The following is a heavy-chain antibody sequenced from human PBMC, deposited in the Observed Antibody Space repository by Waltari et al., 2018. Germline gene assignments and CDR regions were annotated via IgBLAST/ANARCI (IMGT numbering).Heavy chain of an antibody. J-gene: IGHJ1*01. CDR1: GGSVTSSHW. CDR2: MYHSGTT. CDR3: VRDNRWAEDGFRYFQF. D-gene: IGHD5-12*01. Sequence: QVQLQESGPGLVKPSGTLSLTCAVSGGSVTSSHWWSWVRQAPGKGLEWIGEMYHSGTTNYKPLLKSRVTMSLDRAKNQFSLKLGSVTAADTAVYYCVRDNRWAEDGFRYFQFWGQGTLVTVSS. V-gene: IGHV4-4*02.